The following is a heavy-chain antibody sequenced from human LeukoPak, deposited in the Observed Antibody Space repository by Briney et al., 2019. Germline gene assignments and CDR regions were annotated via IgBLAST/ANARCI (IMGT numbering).Heavy chain of an antibody. CDR2: IYHGGST. V-gene: IGHV4-4*02. D-gene: IGHD3-10*01. CDR1: GGSISNNNW. CDR3: ARGEERGSGTVHFDY. J-gene: IGHJ4*02. Sequence: SETLSLICAVAGGSISNNNWWSWVRQPPGMGLEWIGEIYHGGSTNYNPSLKSRVTMSVDRSKNQFSLKLSCVTAADTAVYYCARGEERGSGTVHFDYWGQGTLVTVSS.